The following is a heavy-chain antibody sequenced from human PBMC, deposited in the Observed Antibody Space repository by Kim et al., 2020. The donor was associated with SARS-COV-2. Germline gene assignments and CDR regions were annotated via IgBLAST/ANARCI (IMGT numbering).Heavy chain of an antibody. V-gene: IGHV3-23*01. D-gene: IGHD2-21*02. CDR1: GFTFSSYA. Sequence: GGSLRLSCAASGFTFSSYAMSWVRQAPGKGLEWVSAISGSGGSTYYADSVKGRFTISRDNSKNTLYLQMNSLRAEDTAVYYCAKDSATHCGGDCYSSYWGQGTLVTVSS. J-gene: IGHJ4*02. CDR3: AKDSATHCGGDCYSSY. CDR2: ISGSGGST.